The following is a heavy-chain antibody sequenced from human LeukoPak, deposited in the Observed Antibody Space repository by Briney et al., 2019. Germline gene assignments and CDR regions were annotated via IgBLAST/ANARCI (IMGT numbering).Heavy chain of an antibody. Sequence: SETLSLTCTVSGGSISSYYWSWIRQPPGKGLEWIGYIYYTGSTNYNPSLKSRVTISVDTSKNHFSLKLTSVTAADTAVYYCAREHYDILTGYYTVDYWGQGTLVTVSS. CDR2: IYYTGST. J-gene: IGHJ4*02. D-gene: IGHD3-9*01. V-gene: IGHV4-59*12. CDR1: GGSISSYY. CDR3: AREHYDILTGYYTVDY.